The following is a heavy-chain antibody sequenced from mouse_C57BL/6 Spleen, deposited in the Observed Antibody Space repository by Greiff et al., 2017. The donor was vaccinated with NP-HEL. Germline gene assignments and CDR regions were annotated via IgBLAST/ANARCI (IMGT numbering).Heavy chain of an antibody. D-gene: IGHD1-1*01. V-gene: IGHV1-50*01. CDR2: IDPSDGYT. CDR1: GYTFTSYW. Sequence: QVQLQQPGAELVKPGASVKLSCKASGYTFTSYWMQWVKQRPGQGLEWIGEIDPSDGYTNYNQKFKGKATLTVDTSSSTAYMQLSSLTSEDSAVYYCARSDATVGWDFDGWGTGTTVTVSS. CDR3: ARSDATVGWDFDG. J-gene: IGHJ1*03.